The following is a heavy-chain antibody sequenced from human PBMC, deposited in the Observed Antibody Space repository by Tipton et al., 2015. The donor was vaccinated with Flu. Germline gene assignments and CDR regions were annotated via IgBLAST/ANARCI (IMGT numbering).Heavy chain of an antibody. CDR2: INPDSGGT. D-gene: IGHD2-15*01. V-gene: IGHV1-2*02. CDR1: GYTFNIYY. J-gene: IGHJ4*02. CDR3: AKDGVAATDY. Sequence: QVQLVQSGAEVKKPGASVRVSCKASGYTFNIYYIHWVRQAPGQGLEWMGWINPDSGGTYYAQKFQGRVTMTRDTAIRTVYMELSSLRSDDTAVYYCAKDGVAATDYRGQRTLVTVSS.